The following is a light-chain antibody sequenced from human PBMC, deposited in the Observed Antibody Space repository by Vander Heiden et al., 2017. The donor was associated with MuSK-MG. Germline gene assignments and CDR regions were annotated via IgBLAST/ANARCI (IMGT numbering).Light chain of an antibody. V-gene: IGKV1-12*01. CDR3: QQGKSFPLT. Sequence: DNQMTQSPSSVSASVGDRVTITCRASQDISSWLAWFQQKPGKAPKLLIHAASSLQSGAPSRFSGSGSGTDFTLTISSLHPEDFATYYCQQGKSFPLTFGGGTKVEIK. CDR1: QDISSW. CDR2: AAS. J-gene: IGKJ4*01.